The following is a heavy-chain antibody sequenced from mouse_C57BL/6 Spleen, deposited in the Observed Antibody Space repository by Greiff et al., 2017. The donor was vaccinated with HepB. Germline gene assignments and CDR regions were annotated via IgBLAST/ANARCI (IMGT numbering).Heavy chain of an antibody. D-gene: IGHD2-3*01. CDR2: IHPNSGST. CDR3: ARCGSDDVYPLPMDY. CDR1: GYTFTSYW. V-gene: IGHV1-64*01. Sequence: QVQLQQPGAELVKPGASVKLSCKASGYTFTSYWMHWVKQRPGQGLEWIGMIHPNSGSTNYNEKFKSKATLTVDKSSSTAYMQLSSLTSEDSAVYYCARCGSDDVYPLPMDYWGQGTSVTVSS. J-gene: IGHJ4*01.